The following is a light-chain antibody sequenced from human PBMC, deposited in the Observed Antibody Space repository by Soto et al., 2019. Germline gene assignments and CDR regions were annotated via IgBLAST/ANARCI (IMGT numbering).Light chain of an antibody. CDR2: GAF. J-gene: IGKJ4*01. Sequence: AIQMTQSPSSLYASVGDRVTITCRASRDIRNDVGWYQQKPGKVPKLLIYGAFTLQSGFPSRFSGGRSGADFTLTITSLQTEDFATYYCLQDYDYPLTFGGGTKVQIK. CDR3: LQDYDYPLT. V-gene: IGKV1-6*01. CDR1: RDIRND.